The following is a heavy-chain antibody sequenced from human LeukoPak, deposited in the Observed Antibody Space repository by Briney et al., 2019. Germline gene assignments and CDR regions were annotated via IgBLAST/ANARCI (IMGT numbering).Heavy chain of an antibody. J-gene: IGHJ3*02. V-gene: IGHV3-11*01. Sequence: PGGSLRLSCAASGFTFSDYYMSWIRQAPGKGLEWVSYISSSGSTIYYADSVKGRFTISRDNAKNSLYLQMNSLRAEDTAVYYCARDRFSPTWYSNAFDIWGQGTMVTVSS. CDR3: ARDRFSPTWYSNAFDI. CDR2: ISSSGSTI. CDR1: GFTFSDYY. D-gene: IGHD2-21*01.